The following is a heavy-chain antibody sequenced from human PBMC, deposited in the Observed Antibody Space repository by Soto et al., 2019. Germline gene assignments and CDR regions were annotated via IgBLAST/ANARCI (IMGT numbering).Heavy chain of an antibody. CDR2: IIPIFGTA. V-gene: IGHV1-69*06. J-gene: IGHJ4*02. Sequence: QVQLVQSGAEVKKPGSSVKVSCKASGGTFSSYAISWVRQAPGQGLEWMGGIIPIFGTANYAQKFQGRVTITADKSTSTAYMELRSLRSEDTAVYYCAREGYMAISQQLVPDYFDYWGQGTLVTVSS. D-gene: IGHD6-13*01. CDR1: GGTFSSYA. CDR3: AREGYMAISQQLVPDYFDY.